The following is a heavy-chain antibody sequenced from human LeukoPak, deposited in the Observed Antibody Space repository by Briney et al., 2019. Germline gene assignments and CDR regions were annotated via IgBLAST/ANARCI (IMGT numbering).Heavy chain of an antibody. D-gene: IGHD6-6*01. CDR1: GFTFAVFG. V-gene: IGHV3-23*01. CDR2: ISADGNNI. J-gene: IGHJ4*02. Sequence: GGSLRLSCTATGFTFAVFGMAWVRQAPGRGLEWVSTISADGNNIHQADSVKGRFSISRDNSGGTLYLEMNSLRAEDTAIYYCAKDAGPQQLVFFDSWGQGTLVAVSS. CDR3: AKDAGPQQLVFFDS.